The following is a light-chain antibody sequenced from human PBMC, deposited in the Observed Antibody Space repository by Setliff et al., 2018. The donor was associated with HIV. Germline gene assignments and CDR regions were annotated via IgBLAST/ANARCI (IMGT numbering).Light chain of an antibody. J-gene: IGLJ1*01. CDR1: GSNIGSNT. CDR3: AAWDDSLNGRV. CDR2: NND. Sequence: QSVLTQPPSAAGTPGQGVTISCSGTGSNIGSNTLNWYQQLPGTAPKLLIYNNDQRPSGVPDRFSGSKSGTSASLAISGLQSEDEVGYYCAAWDDSLNGRVFGTGTKV. V-gene: IGLV1-44*01.